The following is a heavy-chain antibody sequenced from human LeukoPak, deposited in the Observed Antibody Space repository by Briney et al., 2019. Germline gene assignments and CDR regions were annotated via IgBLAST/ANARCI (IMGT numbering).Heavy chain of an antibody. D-gene: IGHD3-22*01. V-gene: IGHV5-51*01. CDR1: GYSFTSYW. J-gene: IGHJ4*02. CDR3: ARHPMNYDSSGYYPTYYFDY. CDR2: IYPGDSDT. Sequence: GESLKISCKGSGYSFTSYWIGWVRQMPGKGLEWMGIIYPGDSDTRYSPSFQGQVTISADKSISTAYLQWSSLKASDTAMYYCARHPMNYDSSGYYPTYYFDYWGQGTLVTVSS.